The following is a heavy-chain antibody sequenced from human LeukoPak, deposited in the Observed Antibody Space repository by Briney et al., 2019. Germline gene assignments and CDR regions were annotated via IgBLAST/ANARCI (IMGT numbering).Heavy chain of an antibody. Sequence: SETLSLTCSVSGGSISSSSYYWGWIRQPPGKGLEWIGYIYYSGSTNYNPSLKSRVTISVDTSKNQFSLKLSSVTAADTAVYYCARDREFWYFGLWGRGTLVTVSS. J-gene: IGHJ2*01. D-gene: IGHD3-10*01. CDR1: GGSISSSSYY. V-gene: IGHV4-61*01. CDR3: ARDREFWYFGL. CDR2: IYYSGST.